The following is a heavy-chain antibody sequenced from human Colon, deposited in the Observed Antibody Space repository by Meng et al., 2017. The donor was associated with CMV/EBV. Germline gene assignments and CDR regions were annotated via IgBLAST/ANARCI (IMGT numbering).Heavy chain of an antibody. V-gene: IGHV3-23*03. Sequence: GGSLRLSCAASGFTFSSYAMSWVRQAPGKGLEWVSVIYSGGGSTYYADSVKGRFTISRDNSKNTLYLQMNSLRAEDTAVYYCARDFWSGSSPFDPWGQGTLVTVSS. CDR2: IYSGGGST. CDR3: ARDFWSGSSPFDP. D-gene: IGHD3-3*01. J-gene: IGHJ5*02. CDR1: GFTFSSYA.